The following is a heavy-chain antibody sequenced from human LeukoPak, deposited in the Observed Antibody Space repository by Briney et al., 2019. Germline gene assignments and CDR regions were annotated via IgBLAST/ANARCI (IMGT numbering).Heavy chain of an antibody. D-gene: IGHD6-13*01. Sequence: GGSLRLSCAASGFTFSSYWMSWVRQALGKGLEWVANIKQDGSEKYYVDSVKGRFTISRDDAKNSLYLQMNSLRAEDTAEYYCARQPAPDIAAAGTCDYWGQGTLVTVSS. CDR2: IKQDGSEK. CDR1: GFTFSSYW. V-gene: IGHV3-7*01. J-gene: IGHJ4*02. CDR3: ARQPAPDIAAAGTCDY.